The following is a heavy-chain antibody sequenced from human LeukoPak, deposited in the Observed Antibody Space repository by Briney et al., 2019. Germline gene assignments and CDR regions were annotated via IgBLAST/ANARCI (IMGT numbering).Heavy chain of an antibody. CDR1: AFSFTGYF. Sequence: GASVKVSCKASAFSFTGYFMHWVRQAPGQGLEWMGWINPHSGGTNYAQKFQGRVTMTRDTSISTAYMELSRLRSDDTAVYYCARGPPRTAAYFDYWGQGTLVTVSS. V-gene: IGHV1-2*02. CDR2: INPHSGGT. D-gene: IGHD5-18*01. CDR3: ARGPPRTAAYFDY. J-gene: IGHJ4*02.